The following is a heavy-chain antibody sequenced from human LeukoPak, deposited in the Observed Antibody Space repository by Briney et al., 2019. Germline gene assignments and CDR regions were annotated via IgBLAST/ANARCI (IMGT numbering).Heavy chain of an antibody. CDR2: INHSGST. D-gene: IGHD2-15*01. J-gene: IGHJ4*02. CDR1: GGSFSGYS. CDR3: ARDPGYCSGGGCYSDY. V-gene: IGHV4-34*01. Sequence: SETLSLTCAVYGGSFSGYSWSWIRQPPGKGLEWIGEINHSGSTNYNPSLKSRVTISVDTSKNQFSLKLSSVTAADTAVYYCARDPGYCSGGGCYSDYWGQGTLVTVSS.